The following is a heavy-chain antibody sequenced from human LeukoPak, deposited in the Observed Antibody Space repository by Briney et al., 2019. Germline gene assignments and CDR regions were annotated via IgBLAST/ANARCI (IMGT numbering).Heavy chain of an antibody. J-gene: IGHJ3*02. CDR2: IYTSGST. D-gene: IGHD3-10*01. V-gene: IGHV4-4*07. CDR1: GGSISSYY. CDR3: ARDDYYGSPGVYAFDI. Sequence: PSETLSLTCSVSGGSISSYYWSWIRQPAGKGLEWIGRIYTSGSTTYNPSLKSRVTMSVDTSKNQFSLKLSSVTAADTAVYYCARDDYYGSPGVYAFDIWGQGTMVTVSS.